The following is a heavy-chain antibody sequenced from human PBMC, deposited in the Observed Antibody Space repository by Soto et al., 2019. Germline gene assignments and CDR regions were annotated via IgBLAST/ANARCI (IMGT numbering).Heavy chain of an antibody. CDR1: GFTFSDYY. D-gene: IGHD6-19*01. Sequence: QVQLVESGGGLVKPGGSLRLSCAASGFTFSDYYMSWIRQAPGKGLEWVSYISSSSSYTNYADSVKGRFTISRDNAKNSLYLQMNSLRAEDTAVYYCASPVAGPYAFDIWGQGTMVTVSS. V-gene: IGHV3-11*05. CDR2: ISSSSSYT. CDR3: ASPVAGPYAFDI. J-gene: IGHJ3*02.